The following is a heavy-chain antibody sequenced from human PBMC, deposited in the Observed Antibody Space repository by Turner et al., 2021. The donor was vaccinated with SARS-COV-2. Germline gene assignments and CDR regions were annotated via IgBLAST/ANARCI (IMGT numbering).Heavy chain of an antibody. V-gene: IGHV4-34*01. D-gene: IGHD7-27*01. J-gene: IGHJ2*01. CDR1: GGSFSGYY. CDR2: INHSGST. CDR3: ARVWVRWWYFDL. Sequence: QVQLQQWGAGLLKPSATLPLTCAVYGGSFSGYYWSWIRQPPGKGLEWIGEINHSGSTNYNPSLKSRVTISVDTSKNQFSLKLSSVTAADTAVYYCARVWVRWWYFDLWGRGTLVTVSS.